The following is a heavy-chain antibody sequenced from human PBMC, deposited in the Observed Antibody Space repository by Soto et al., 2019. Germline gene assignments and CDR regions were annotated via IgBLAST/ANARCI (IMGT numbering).Heavy chain of an antibody. CDR1: GFTFSSYA. CDR3: AKDISPYYYDSSGSGTYGMDV. D-gene: IGHD3-22*01. V-gene: IGHV3-23*01. J-gene: IGHJ6*02. Sequence: PGGSLRLSCAASGFTFSSYAMSGVRQDPGKGLEWVSAISGSGGSTYYADSVKGRFTISRDNSKNTLYLQMNSLRAEDTAVYYCAKDISPYYYDSSGSGTYGMDVWGQGTTVTVSS. CDR2: ISGSGGST.